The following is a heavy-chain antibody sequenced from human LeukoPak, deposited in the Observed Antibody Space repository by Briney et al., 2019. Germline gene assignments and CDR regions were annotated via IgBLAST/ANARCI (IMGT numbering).Heavy chain of an antibody. CDR2: ISSDGSSK. CDR3: ARGTVLQNAFDI. D-gene: IGHD4-17*01. V-gene: IGHV3-30-3*01. J-gene: IGHJ3*02. CDR1: GFTFSNSA. Sequence: GGSLRLSCAASGFTFSNSAMHWVRQAPGKGLGWVAIISSDGSSKYYADSVKGRFTISRDNSKNTLYLQMNSLRAEDTAVYYCARGTVLQNAFDIWGQGTMVTVSS.